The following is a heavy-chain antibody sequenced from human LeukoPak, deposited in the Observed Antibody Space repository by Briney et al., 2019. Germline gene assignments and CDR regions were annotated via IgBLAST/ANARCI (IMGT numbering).Heavy chain of an antibody. Sequence: GGSLRLSCAASAFSLNAYNMNWVRQAPGKGLEWVSSISYTGTYIYYADSVKGRFTISRDNAQNSLYLQMNSLRAEDTTIYYCVRDRGTYRPIDYWGQGTLVTVSS. D-gene: IGHD1-26*01. J-gene: IGHJ4*02. CDR2: ISYTGTYI. CDR1: AFSLNAYN. V-gene: IGHV3-21*04. CDR3: VRDRGTYRPIDY.